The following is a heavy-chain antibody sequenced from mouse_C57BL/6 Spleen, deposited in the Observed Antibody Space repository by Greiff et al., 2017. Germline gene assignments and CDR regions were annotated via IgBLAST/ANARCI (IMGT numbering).Heavy chain of an antibody. CDR3: ARSGYDWYFDV. J-gene: IGHJ1*03. CDR1: GYTFTDYY. D-gene: IGHD3-1*01. CDR2: IYPGSGNT. V-gene: IGHV1-76*01. Sequence: VQGVESGAELVRPGASVKLSCKASGYTFTDYYINWVKQRPGQGLEWIARIYPGSGNTYYNEKFKGKATLTAEKSSSTAYMQLSSLTSEDSAVYFCARSGYDWYFDVWGTGTTVTVSS.